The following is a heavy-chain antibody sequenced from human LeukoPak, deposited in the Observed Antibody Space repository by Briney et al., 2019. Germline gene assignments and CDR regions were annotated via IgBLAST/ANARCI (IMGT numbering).Heavy chain of an antibody. V-gene: IGHV3-74*01. CDR3: ARWYCSSTSCYYDY. D-gene: IGHD2-2*01. CDR1: GFAFSTNW. J-gene: IGHJ4*02. Sequence: GGSLRLSCAASGFAFSTNWMHWVRQAPGKGLVWVSHISTDARTITYADFVKGRFTISRDNSENTLYLQMSSLRAEDTAVYYCARWYCSSTSCYYDYWGQGTLVPVSS. CDR2: ISTDARTI.